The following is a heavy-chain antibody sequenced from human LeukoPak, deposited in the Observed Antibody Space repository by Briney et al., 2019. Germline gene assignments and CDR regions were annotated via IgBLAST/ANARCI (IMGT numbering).Heavy chain of an antibody. CDR2: LNPILDIA. V-gene: IGHV1-69*04. J-gene: IGHJ6*03. CDR1: GGTFRSYA. D-gene: IGHD6-13*01. CDR3: AKDFSWCPPHYYLDV. Sequence: RASVKVSSKASGGTFRSYAISRVRDAPEPGLEWRGELNPILDIANYAQKVKGRVTITRDKSTSTAYMEMSSLRAEDTAVYYCAKDFSWCPPHYYLDVWGKGTMVTVSS.